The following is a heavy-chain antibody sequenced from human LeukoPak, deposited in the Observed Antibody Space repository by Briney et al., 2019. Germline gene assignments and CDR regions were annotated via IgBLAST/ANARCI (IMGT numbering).Heavy chain of an antibody. CDR2: IYYSGST. CDR1: GGSISSYY. CDR3: AREVLAAAGIFPSPKIDY. D-gene: IGHD6-13*01. V-gene: IGHV4-30-4*01. Sequence: SETLFLTCTVSGGSISSYYWSWIRQPPGKGLEWIGYIYYSGSTYYNPSLKSRVTISVDTSKNQFSLKLSSVTAADTAVYYCAREVLAAAGIFPSPKIDYWGQGTLVTVSS. J-gene: IGHJ4*02.